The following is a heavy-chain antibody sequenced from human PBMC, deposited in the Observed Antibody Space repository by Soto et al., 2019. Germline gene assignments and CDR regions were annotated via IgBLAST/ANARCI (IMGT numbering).Heavy chain of an antibody. Sequence: PGGSLRLSCAASGFTFTGYAMTWVRQAPGKGLEWVSAITNTGGSNKYYADSVKGRFTISRDNSKNTLYLQMNSLRAEDTAVYYCARGGQLWFMPNWFDPWGQGTLVTVSS. CDR2: ITNTGGSNK. CDR1: GFTFTGYA. CDR3: ARGGQLWFMPNWFDP. D-gene: IGHD3-10*01. J-gene: IGHJ5*02. V-gene: IGHV3-23*01.